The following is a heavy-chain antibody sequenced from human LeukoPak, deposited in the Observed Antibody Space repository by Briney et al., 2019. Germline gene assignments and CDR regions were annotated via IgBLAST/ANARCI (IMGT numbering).Heavy chain of an antibody. CDR3: ARAPRYQLLKYNWFDP. J-gene: IGHJ5*02. Sequence: PGGSLRLSCAASGFTFSSSAMSWIRQPPGKGLEWIGEINHSGSTNYNPSLKSRVTISVDTSKNQFSLKLSSVTAADTAVYYCARAPRYQLLKYNWFDPWGQGTLVTVSS. CDR1: GFTFSSSA. D-gene: IGHD2-2*01. CDR2: INHSGST. V-gene: IGHV4-34*01.